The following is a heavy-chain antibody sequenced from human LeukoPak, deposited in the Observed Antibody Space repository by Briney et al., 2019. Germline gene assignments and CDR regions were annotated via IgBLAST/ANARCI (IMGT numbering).Heavy chain of an antibody. CDR1: GGSISSSNW. CDR2: IYHSGST. Sequence: SGTLSLTCAVSGGSISSSNWWSWVRQPPGKGLEWIGEIYHSGSTYYNPSLKSRVTISVDTSKNQFSLKLSSVTAADTAVYYCARDYRSNGGFDYWGQGTLVTVSS. J-gene: IGHJ4*02. CDR3: ARDYRSNGGFDY. D-gene: IGHD2-8*01. V-gene: IGHV4-4*02.